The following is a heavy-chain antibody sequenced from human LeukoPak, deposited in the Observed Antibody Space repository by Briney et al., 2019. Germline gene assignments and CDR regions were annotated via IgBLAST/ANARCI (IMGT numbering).Heavy chain of an antibody. Sequence: PSETLSLTCTVSGYSISSGYYWGWIRQPPGKGLEWIGTIYHSGSTYYNPSLKSRVTISLDTSKNQFSLKLSSVTAADTAVYYCARGAPVTIFGVVRSGRYYFDYWGQGTLVTVSS. CDR1: GYSISSGYY. CDR2: IYHSGST. V-gene: IGHV4-38-2*02. J-gene: IGHJ4*02. D-gene: IGHD3-3*01. CDR3: ARGAPVTIFGVVRSGRYYFDY.